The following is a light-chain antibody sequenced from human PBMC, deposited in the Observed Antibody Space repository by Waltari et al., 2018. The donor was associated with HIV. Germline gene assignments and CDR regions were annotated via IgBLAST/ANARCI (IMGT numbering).Light chain of an antibody. CDR2: SNN. CDR1: TSNIGSNA. V-gene: IGLV1-44*01. CDR3: AAWDDSLTGNVI. Sequence: QSVLTQPPSTSGTPGQRVTISCSGSTSNIGSNAVNWYRQLPGTAPKLVIYSNNRGRPGVPDRFPGSKSGTSASLAISGLQSEDEAVYYCAAWDDSLTGNVIFGGGTKLTVL. J-gene: IGLJ2*01.